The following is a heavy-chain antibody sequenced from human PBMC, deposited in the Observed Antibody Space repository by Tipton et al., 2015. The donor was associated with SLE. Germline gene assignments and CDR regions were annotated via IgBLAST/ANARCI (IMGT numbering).Heavy chain of an antibody. V-gene: IGHV3-30*04. CDR2: IPYDGNNK. Sequence: SLRLSCTASGFTFSSHAMRWVRQAPGKGLEWMAVIPYDGNNKYYADSVKGRFTISRDNSKNTLYLQMNSLRAEDTAVYYCARGFLGWDAFDIWGQGTMVTVSS. D-gene: IGHD3-3*01. CDR1: GFTFSSHA. J-gene: IGHJ3*02. CDR3: ARGFLGWDAFDI.